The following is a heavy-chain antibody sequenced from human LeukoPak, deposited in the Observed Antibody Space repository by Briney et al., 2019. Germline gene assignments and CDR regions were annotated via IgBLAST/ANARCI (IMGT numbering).Heavy chain of an antibody. V-gene: IGHV3-53*01. CDR3: ARARDFWSGYLDY. CDR1: GFTVSSNY. J-gene: IGHJ4*02. D-gene: IGHD3-3*01. Sequence: GGSLRLSCAASGFTVSSNYMSWVRQAPGKGLEWVSVIYSGGSTYYADSVKGRFTISRDNSKNTLYLQMNSLRAEDTAVYYCARARDFWSGYLDYWGQGTLVTVSS. CDR2: IYSGGST.